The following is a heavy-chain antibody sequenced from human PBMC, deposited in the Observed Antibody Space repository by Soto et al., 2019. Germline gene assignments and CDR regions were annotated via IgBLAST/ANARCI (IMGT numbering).Heavy chain of an antibody. Sequence: QVQLVQYGAEVKKPGASVKVSCKAYGYTFSSYGLSWVRQAPGQGLEWMGWISAYSGNRVYTQRFKGRLTMATDTSTGTAYMELRSLRSDDTAVYYCARDFYESSGYCDYWGQGTLVNVSS. CDR3: ARDFYESSGYCDY. D-gene: IGHD3-22*01. CDR1: GYTFSSYG. CDR2: ISAYSGNR. V-gene: IGHV1-18*01. J-gene: IGHJ4*02.